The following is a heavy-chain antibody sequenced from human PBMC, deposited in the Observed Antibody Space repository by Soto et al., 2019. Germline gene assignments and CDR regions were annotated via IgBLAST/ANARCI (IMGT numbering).Heavy chain of an antibody. D-gene: IGHD5-18*01. CDR3: AKELWMGNTALGFDY. CDR2: ISGRGDKI. Sequence: PGGALRLSCSASGFTFSTSPMSWVRQAPGKGLEWVSAISGRGDKIYFADSVKGRFTLSRDNSKNTVYLKMNSLRAEDTDVYFCAKELWMGNTALGFDYWGQGALVTVSS. CDR1: GFTFSTSP. J-gene: IGHJ4*02. V-gene: IGHV3-23*01.